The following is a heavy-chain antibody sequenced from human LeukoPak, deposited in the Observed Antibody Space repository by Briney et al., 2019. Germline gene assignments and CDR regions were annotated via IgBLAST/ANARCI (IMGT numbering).Heavy chain of an antibody. CDR1: GFTFSSYS. Sequence: GGSLRLSCAASGFTFSSYSMNWVRQAPGKGLAWVSSISSSSSYIYYADSVKGRFTISRDNAKNSLYLQMNSLRAEDTAVYYCARAGSMITFGGVIVKEFDYWGQGTLVTVSS. J-gene: IGHJ4*02. V-gene: IGHV3-21*01. D-gene: IGHD3-16*02. CDR2: ISSSSSYI. CDR3: ARAGSMITFGGVIVKEFDY.